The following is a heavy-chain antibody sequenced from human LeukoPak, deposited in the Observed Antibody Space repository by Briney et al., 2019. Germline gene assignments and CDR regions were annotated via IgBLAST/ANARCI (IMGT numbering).Heavy chain of an antibody. D-gene: IGHD3-10*01. Sequence: SETPSLTCTVSGGSFSSGSYYWSWIRQPPGKGLEWIGYIYYSGSAKSNPSLKSRVTISVDTSKNQFSLKLASVTAADTAVYYCARGFGDWGLSWFDPWGQGTLVTVSS. V-gene: IGHV4-61*01. CDR2: IYYSGSA. J-gene: IGHJ5*02. CDR1: GGSFSSGSYY. CDR3: ARGFGDWGLSWFDP.